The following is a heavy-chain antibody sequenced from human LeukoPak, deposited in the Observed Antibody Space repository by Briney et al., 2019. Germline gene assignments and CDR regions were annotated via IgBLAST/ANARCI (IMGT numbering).Heavy chain of an antibody. D-gene: IGHD1-26*01. CDR2: IYHSGST. CDR3: ARGEPDYANWFDP. CDR1: GDSISSSSSY. V-gene: IGHV4-39*07. J-gene: IGHJ5*02. Sequence: SETLSLTCSVSGDSISSSSSYWGWIRQPPGKGLEWIGSIYHSGSTYYNPSLKSRVTISVDKSKNQFSLKLNSVTAADTAVYYCARGEPDYANWFDPWGQGTLVSVSS.